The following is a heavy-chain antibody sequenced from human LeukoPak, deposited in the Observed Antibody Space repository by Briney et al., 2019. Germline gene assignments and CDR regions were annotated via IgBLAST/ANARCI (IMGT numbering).Heavy chain of an antibody. CDR1: GGSFSGYY. CDR2: INHSGST. D-gene: IGHD3-3*01. Sequence: RSETLSLTCAVYGGSFSGYYWSWIRQPPGKGLEWIGEINHSGSTNYNPSLKSRVTISVDTSKNQFSLKLSSVTAADTAVYYCARLREYYDFWSGYYFYYYGMDVWGQGTTVTVSS. CDR3: ARLREYYDFWSGYYFYYYGMDV. J-gene: IGHJ6*02. V-gene: IGHV4-34*01.